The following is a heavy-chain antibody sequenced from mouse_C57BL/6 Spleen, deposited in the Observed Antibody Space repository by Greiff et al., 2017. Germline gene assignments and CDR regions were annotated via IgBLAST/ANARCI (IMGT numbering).Heavy chain of an antibody. J-gene: IGHJ3*01. D-gene: IGHD1-1*01. CDR2: IYPRDGST. CDR3: ARKAITTVVATPAWFAY. Sequence: VQLQQSDAELVKPGASVKISCTVSGYTFTDHTIHWMKQRPEQGLEWIGYIYPRDGSTKYNEKFKGKATLTADKSSSTAYMQLNSLTSEDSAVYFCARKAITTVVATPAWFAYWGQGTLVTVSA. V-gene: IGHV1-78*01. CDR1: GYTFTDHT.